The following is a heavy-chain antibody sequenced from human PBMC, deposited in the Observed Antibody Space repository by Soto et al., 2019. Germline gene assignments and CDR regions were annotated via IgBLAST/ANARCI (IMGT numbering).Heavy chain of an antibody. J-gene: IGHJ5*02. V-gene: IGHV3-7*01. CDR2: INQDGSEK. Sequence: PGGSLRLSCAASGFTFSTYWMDWVRQTPGKGLEWVANINQDGSEKDYVDSVKGRFTISRDNAKNSLYLQMSSLTAEDSALYYCSRSLISWGQGTLVTVSS. CDR3: SRSLIS. CDR1: GFTFSTYW. D-gene: IGHD3-10*01.